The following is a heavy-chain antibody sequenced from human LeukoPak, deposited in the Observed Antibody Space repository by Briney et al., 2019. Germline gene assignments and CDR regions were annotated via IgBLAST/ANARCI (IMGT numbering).Heavy chain of an antibody. CDR1: GFSFSSYW. J-gene: IGHJ4*02. Sequence: GGSLRLSCAASGFSFSSYWMSWVRQAPGNGLEWVANINPDGSNMLYVDSVKGRFTISRDNAKNSLYLQMNNLRAEDTAVYFCVSGFLQWLYWGQGTLVTVSS. CDR3: VSGFLQWLY. D-gene: IGHD3-3*01. CDR2: INPDGSNM. V-gene: IGHV3-7*01.